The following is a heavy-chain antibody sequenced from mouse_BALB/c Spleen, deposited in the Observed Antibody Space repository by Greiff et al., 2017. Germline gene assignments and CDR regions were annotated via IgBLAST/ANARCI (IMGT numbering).Heavy chain of an antibody. D-gene: IGHD1-1*01. CDR3: AREGGLYYGSSQYYFDY. J-gene: IGHJ2*01. Sequence: VQVVESGPGLVAPSQSLSITCTVSGFSLTSYGVHWVRQPPGKGLEWLGVIWAGGSTNYNSALMSRLSISKDNSKSQVFLKMNSLQTDDTAMYYCAREGGLYYGSSQYYFDYWGQGTTLTVSS. CDR1: GFSLTSYG. CDR2: IWAGGST. V-gene: IGHV2-9*02.